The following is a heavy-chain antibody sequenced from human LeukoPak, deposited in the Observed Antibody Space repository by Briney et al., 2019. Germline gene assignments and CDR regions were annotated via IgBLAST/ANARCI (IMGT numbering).Heavy chain of an antibody. CDR3: ARDLRYSRGWAFDY. Sequence: GRSLRLSCAASGFTFSSYAMHWVRQAPGKGLEWVAGISYDGSNKYYADSVKGRFTISRDNSKNTLYLQMNSLRAEDTAVYYCARDLRYSRGWAFDYWGQGTLVTVSS. J-gene: IGHJ4*02. CDR1: GFTFSSYA. D-gene: IGHD6-19*01. CDR2: ISYDGSNK. V-gene: IGHV3-30*04.